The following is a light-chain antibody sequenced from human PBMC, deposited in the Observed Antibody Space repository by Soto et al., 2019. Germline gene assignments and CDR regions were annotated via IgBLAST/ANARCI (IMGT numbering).Light chain of an antibody. CDR1: ALPKQY. Sequence: SYELTQPPSVSVSPGQTARITCSGDALPKQYAYWYQQKPGQAPVLVIYKDSERPSGIPERFSGSSSGTTVTLTISGVQAEDEADYYCQSAYSSGTIGVFGGGTQLTVL. CDR3: QSAYSSGTIGV. CDR2: KDS. V-gene: IGLV3-25*03. J-gene: IGLJ2*01.